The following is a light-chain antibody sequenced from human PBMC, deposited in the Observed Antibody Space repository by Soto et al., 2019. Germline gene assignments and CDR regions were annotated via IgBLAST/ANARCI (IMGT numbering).Light chain of an antibody. V-gene: IGKV3-20*01. J-gene: IGKJ3*01. Sequence: EIVLTQSPGTLSLSPGERAALSCRASQSVSSTYLAWYQQKPGQAPRLLIYGASSRATGIPDRFSGSGSGTDFTLTISRLEPEDFAVYYCLQFGGSPLFTFGPGTKVDIK. CDR1: QSVSSTY. CDR2: GAS. CDR3: LQFGGSPLFT.